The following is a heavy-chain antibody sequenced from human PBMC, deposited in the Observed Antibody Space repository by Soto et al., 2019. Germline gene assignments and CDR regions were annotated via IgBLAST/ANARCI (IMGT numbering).Heavy chain of an antibody. D-gene: IGHD4-17*01. CDR2: IIPIFGTA. Sequence: QVQLVQSGAEVKKPGSSVKVSCKASGGTFSSYAISWVRQAPGQGLEWMGGIIPIFGTANYAQKFQGRVTISAVXSTRTAYMELSSLRSEDTAVYYCARGTVTTYYFDYWGQGTLVTVSS. CDR1: GGTFSSYA. CDR3: ARGTVTTYYFDY. V-gene: IGHV1-69*12. J-gene: IGHJ4*02.